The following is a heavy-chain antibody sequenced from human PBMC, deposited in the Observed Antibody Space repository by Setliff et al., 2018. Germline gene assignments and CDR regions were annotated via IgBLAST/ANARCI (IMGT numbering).Heavy chain of an antibody. V-gene: IGHV4-34*01. CDR2: INHSGST. D-gene: IGHD3-16*02. J-gene: IGHJ6*02. CDR1: GGSFSGYY. CDR3: ARGGLNEGWGSYRFEGYYYYGMDV. Sequence: SETLSLTCAVYGGSFSGYYWSWIRQPPGKGLEWIGEINHSGSTNYNPSLKSRVTISVDTSKNQFSLKLSSVTAADTAVYYCARGGLNEGWGSYRFEGYYYYGMDVWGQGTTVTRLL.